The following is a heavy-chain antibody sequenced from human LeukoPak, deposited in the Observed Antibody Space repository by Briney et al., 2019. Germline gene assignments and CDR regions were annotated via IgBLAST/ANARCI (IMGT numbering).Heavy chain of an antibody. D-gene: IGHD3-10*01. CDR2: ISYDGINK. Sequence: GGSLSLSCAASGFTFNSYAMTWVRQAPGKGLEWVAVISYDGINKYYTDSVKGRFTISRDNSKNTLYLQMNTLRAEDTAVYYCARGSERWFGEFKVDYWGQGTLVTVSS. V-gene: IGHV3-30-3*01. CDR3: ARGSERWFGEFKVDY. CDR1: GFTFNSYA. J-gene: IGHJ4*02.